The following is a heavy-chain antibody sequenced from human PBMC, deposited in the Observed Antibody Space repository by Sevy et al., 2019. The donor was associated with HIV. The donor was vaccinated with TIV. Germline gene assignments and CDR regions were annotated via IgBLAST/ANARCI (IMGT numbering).Heavy chain of an antibody. CDR3: YDSSGYYYESDY. J-gene: IGHJ4*02. Sequence: GGSLRLSCAASGFTFSNALMSWVRQAPGKGLEWVGRIKSKTDGGTTDYAAPVKGRFTISRDDSKNTLYLQMNSLKTEDTAVYYCYDSSGYYYESDYWGQGTLVTVSS. CDR2: IKSKTDGGTT. D-gene: IGHD3-22*01. V-gene: IGHV3-15*01. CDR1: GFTFSNAL.